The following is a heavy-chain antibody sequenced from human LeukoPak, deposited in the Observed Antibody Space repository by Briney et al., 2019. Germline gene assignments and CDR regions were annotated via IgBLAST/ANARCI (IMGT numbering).Heavy chain of an antibody. V-gene: IGHV5-51*01. CDR1: GYSFTNYW. D-gene: IGHD6-19*01. CDR2: IYPGDSDA. J-gene: IGHJ4*02. Sequence: PGESLKISCKGSGYSFTNYWIGWVRQMPGKGLEWMGIIYPGDSDARYSPSFQGQVTISADKSITTAYLQWSSLKASDSAVYYCARRDISGWYYFDYWGQGTLVTVSS. CDR3: ARRDISGWYYFDY.